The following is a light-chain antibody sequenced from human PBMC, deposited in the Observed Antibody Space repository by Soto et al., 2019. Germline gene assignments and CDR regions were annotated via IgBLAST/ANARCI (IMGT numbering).Light chain of an antibody. V-gene: IGKV1-5*03. CDR3: QQYNNYPWT. Sequence: DIRMTQSPSTLSASVGDRVTITCRASQSISSWLAWYQQKPGRAPNLLIYRASTLETGLPSRFSGSGSGTDFTLTISSLQPDDFASYYCQQYNNYPWTFGQGTKVEIK. CDR1: QSISSW. CDR2: RAS. J-gene: IGKJ1*01.